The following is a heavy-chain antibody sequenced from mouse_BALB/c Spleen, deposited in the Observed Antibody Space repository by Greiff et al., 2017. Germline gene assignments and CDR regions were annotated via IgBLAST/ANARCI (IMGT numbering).Heavy chain of an antibody. V-gene: IGHV1-82*01. CDR1: GYAFSSSW. Sequence: QVQLQQSGPELVKPGASVKISCKASGYAFSSSWMNWVKQRPGQGLEWIGRIYPGDGDTNYNGKFKGKATLTADKSSSTAYMQLSSLTSVDCAVSSCARAGLRREGAWFAYWGQGTLVTVSA. CDR2: IYPGDGDT. CDR3: ARAGLRREGAWFAY. D-gene: IGHD2-2*01. J-gene: IGHJ3*01.